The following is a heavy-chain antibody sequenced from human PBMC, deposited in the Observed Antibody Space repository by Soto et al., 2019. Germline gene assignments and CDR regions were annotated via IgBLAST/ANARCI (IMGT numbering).Heavy chain of an antibody. J-gene: IGHJ5*02. V-gene: IGHV4-61*01. CDR3: ARYRTVVVVAATNNWFDP. CDR2: IYYSGST. CDR1: GGSVSSGSYY. D-gene: IGHD2-15*01. Sequence: ETLSLTCTVSGGSVSSGSYYWSWIRQPPGKGLEWIGYIYYSGSTNYNPSLKSRVTISVDTSKNQFSLKLSSVTAADTAVYYCARYRTVVVVAATNNWFDPWGQGTLVTVSS.